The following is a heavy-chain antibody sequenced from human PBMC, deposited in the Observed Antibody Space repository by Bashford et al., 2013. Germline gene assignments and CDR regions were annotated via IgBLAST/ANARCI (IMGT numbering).Heavy chain of an antibody. V-gene: IGHV3-23*01. Sequence: VRQAPGKGLEWVSAISGSGGSTYYADSVKGRFTISRDNSKNTLYLQMNSLRAEDTAVYYCAKEKWKSSGWAADYWGQGTLVTVSS. CDR2: ISGSGGST. CDR3: AKEKWKSSGWAADY. J-gene: IGHJ4*02. D-gene: IGHD6-19*01.